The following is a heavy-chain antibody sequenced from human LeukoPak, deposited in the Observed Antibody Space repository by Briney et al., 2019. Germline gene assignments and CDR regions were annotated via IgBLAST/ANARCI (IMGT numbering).Heavy chain of an antibody. V-gene: IGHV3-7*01. Sequence: GGSLRLSCAASGFIFSSYWMSWVRQAPGKGLEWVANIKQDGSEKYYVDSVKGRFTIYRDNAKNSLYLQMNSLRAEDTAVYYCARSGYCSGGSCYDYYMDVWGKGTTVTVSS. CDR1: GFIFSSYW. D-gene: IGHD2-15*01. J-gene: IGHJ6*03. CDR3: ARSGYCSGGSCYDYYMDV. CDR2: IKQDGSEK.